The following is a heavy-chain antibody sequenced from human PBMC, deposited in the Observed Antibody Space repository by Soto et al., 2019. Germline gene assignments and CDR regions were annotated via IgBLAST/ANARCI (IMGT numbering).Heavy chain of an antibody. V-gene: IGHV4-39*01. Sequence: SETLSLTCTVSGGSISSSSYYWGWIRQPPGKGLEWIGSIYYSGSTYYNPSLKSRVTISVDTSKNQFSLKLSSVTAADTAVYYCARLEGVGPYGDPDYWGQGTLVTVSS. CDR3: ARLEGVGPYGDPDY. CDR2: IYYSGST. CDR1: GGSISSSSYY. D-gene: IGHD4-17*01. J-gene: IGHJ4*02.